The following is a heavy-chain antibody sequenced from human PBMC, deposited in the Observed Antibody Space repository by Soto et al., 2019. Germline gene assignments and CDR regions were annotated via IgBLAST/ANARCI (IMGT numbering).Heavy chain of an antibody. D-gene: IGHD3-9*01. CDR1: GFTFSSYA. V-gene: IGHV3-23*01. CDR2: ISGSGGST. Sequence: GGSLRLSCAASGFTFSSYAMSWVRQAPGKGLEWVSAISGSGGSTYYADSVKGRFTISRDNSKNTLYLQMNSLRAEDTAVYYCAKAEYYDILTGPMPFDYWGQGTLVTVS. CDR3: AKAEYYDILTGPMPFDY. J-gene: IGHJ4*02.